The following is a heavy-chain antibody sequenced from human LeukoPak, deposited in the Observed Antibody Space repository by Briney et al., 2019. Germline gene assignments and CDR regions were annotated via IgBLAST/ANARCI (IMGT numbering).Heavy chain of an antibody. CDR1: GGSISSYY. Sequence: KPSETLSLTCTVSGGSISSYYWSWIRQPPGKGLERIGYIYYSGSTNYNPSLKSRVTISVDTSKNQFSLKLSSVTAADTAVYYCAREVGATAFDIWGQGTMVTVSS. D-gene: IGHD1-26*01. CDR3: AREVGATAFDI. CDR2: IYYSGST. J-gene: IGHJ3*02. V-gene: IGHV4-59*01.